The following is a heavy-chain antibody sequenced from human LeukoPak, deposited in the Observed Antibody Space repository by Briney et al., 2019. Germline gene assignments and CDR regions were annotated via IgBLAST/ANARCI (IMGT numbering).Heavy chain of an antibody. Sequence: ASVKVSCKASGYTYTGYYMHWVRQAPGQGLEWMGWINPNSGGTNYAQEFQGRVTMTRDTSISTAYMELSRLRSDDTAVYYCARVDPEYCSGGSCYHDAFDIWGQGTMVTVSS. CDR2: INPNSGGT. J-gene: IGHJ3*02. CDR3: ARVDPEYCSGGSCYHDAFDI. CDR1: GYTYTGYY. V-gene: IGHV1-2*02. D-gene: IGHD2-15*01.